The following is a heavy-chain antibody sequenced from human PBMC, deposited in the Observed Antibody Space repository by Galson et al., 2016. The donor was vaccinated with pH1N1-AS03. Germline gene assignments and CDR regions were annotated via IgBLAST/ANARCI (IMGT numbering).Heavy chain of an antibody. CDR2: IKQDGSDK. V-gene: IGHV3-7*03. CDR1: GFPISGYW. D-gene: IGHD6-19*01. Sequence: SLRLSCAASGFPISGYWMTWVRQAAGKGLEWVASIKQDGSDKHYVDFVKGRFTISKDNAKNSLYLQMNSLRPEDTAVYYCAKAVAGSLNLYYYYGADVWGQGTTVTVSS. J-gene: IGHJ6*02. CDR3: AKAVAGSLNLYYYYGADV.